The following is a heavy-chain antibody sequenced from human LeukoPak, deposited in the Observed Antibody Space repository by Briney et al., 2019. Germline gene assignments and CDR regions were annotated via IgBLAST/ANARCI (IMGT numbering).Heavy chain of an antibody. D-gene: IGHD3-22*01. V-gene: IGHV3-64*01. J-gene: IGHJ4*02. CDR3: ARDKGAGSGYLYYFDY. Sequence: SGGSLRLSCAASGFTFSSYAMHWVRQAPGKGLEYVSAISSNGGSTYYANSVKGRFTISRDNSKNTLYLQMGSLRAEDMAVYYCARDKGAGSGYLYYFDYWGQGTLVTVSS. CDR1: GFTFSSYA. CDR2: ISSNGGST.